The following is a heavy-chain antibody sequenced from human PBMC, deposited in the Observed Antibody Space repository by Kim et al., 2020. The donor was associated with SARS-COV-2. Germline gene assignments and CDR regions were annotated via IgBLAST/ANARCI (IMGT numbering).Heavy chain of an antibody. D-gene: IGHD2-21*02. CDR2: ITHDGSGA. CDR3: SGFLVGTAGDS. CDR1: GFMFSYAW. J-gene: IGHJ4*02. Sequence: GGSLRLSCAASGFMFSYAWMHWVRQAPGKGLVWVARITHDGSGATYADSVKGRFTISRDNARNTVSLQMNNLGDEDTAVYYCSGFLVGTAGDSWGQGTLVTVSS. V-gene: IGHV3-74*01.